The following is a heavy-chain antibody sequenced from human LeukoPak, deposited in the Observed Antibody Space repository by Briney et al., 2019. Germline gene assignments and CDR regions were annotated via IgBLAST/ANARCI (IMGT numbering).Heavy chain of an antibody. Sequence: QPGGSLRLSCAASGFTFSSYGMHWVRQAPGKGLEWVAVISYDGSNKYYADSVKGRFTISRDNSKNTLYLQMNSLRAEDTAVYYCAKDVKGYGDYVDYWGQGTLVAVSS. CDR1: GFTFSSYG. D-gene: IGHD4-17*01. CDR2: ISYDGSNK. J-gene: IGHJ4*02. CDR3: AKDVKGYGDYVDY. V-gene: IGHV3-30*18.